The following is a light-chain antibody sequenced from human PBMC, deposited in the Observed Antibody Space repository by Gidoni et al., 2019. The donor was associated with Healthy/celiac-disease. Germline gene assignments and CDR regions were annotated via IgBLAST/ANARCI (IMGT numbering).Light chain of an antibody. V-gene: IGKV3-11*01. CDR2: DAS. CDR3: QQRSNWPPYS. CDR1: HRVSSY. Sequence: DTVLTQSPATLSLSLGERATLSCRASHRVSSYLAWYQQKPGQAARLLIYDASNRATCIPARFSGSGSGTDFTLTISSLEPEAFAVYYCQQRSNWPPYSFGQGTKLEIK. J-gene: IGKJ2*03.